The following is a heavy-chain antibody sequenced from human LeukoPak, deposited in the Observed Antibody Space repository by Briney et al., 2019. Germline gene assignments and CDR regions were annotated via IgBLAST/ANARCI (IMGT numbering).Heavy chain of an antibody. CDR1: GFTFSSYA. J-gene: IGHJ3*02. Sequence: PGGSLRLSCAAPGFTFSSYAMSWVRQAPGKGLEWVSAISSSGGSTYYADSVKGRFTISRDNSKNTLYLQMNSLRAEDTAVYYCAKDFTDREYYYDSSGYHYLPNDAFDIWGQGTMVTVSS. V-gene: IGHV3-23*01. D-gene: IGHD3-22*01. CDR2: ISSSGGST. CDR3: AKDFTDREYYYDSSGYHYLPNDAFDI.